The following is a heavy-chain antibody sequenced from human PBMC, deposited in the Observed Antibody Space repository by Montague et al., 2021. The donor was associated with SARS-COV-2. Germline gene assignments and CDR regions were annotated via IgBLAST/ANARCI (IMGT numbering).Heavy chain of an antibody. CDR1: GGSLSSYY. J-gene: IGHJ1*01. Sequence: SETLSLTCTVSGGSLSSYYWSWIRQPPGEGLEWIGYIYYSGSTNYNPSLKSRVTISVDTSKNQFSLNLSSVTAAGTAVYYCARHVSGSLTHFHHWGQGSLVTVSS. D-gene: IGHD1-26*01. CDR2: IYYSGST. CDR3: ARHVSGSLTHFHH. V-gene: IGHV4-59*08.